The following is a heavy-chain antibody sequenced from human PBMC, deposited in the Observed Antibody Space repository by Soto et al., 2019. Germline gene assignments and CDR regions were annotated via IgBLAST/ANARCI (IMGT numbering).Heavy chain of an antibody. Sequence: SETLSLTCAVYGGSFSGYYWSWIRQPPGKGLEWIGEINHSGSTNYNPSLKSRVTISVDTSKNQFSLKLSSVTAADTAVYYCARGTRRSGSYYDSSYYYYGMDVWGQGTTVTVSS. CDR1: GGSFSGYY. J-gene: IGHJ6*02. D-gene: IGHD1-26*01. CDR3: ARGTRRSGSYYDSSYYYYGMDV. V-gene: IGHV4-34*01. CDR2: INHSGST.